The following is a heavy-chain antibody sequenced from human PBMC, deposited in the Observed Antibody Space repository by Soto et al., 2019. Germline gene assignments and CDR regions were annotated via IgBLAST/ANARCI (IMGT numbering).Heavy chain of an antibody. CDR3: PSEYCSGGSCYYYGMDV. V-gene: IGHV3-33*01. CDR1: GFTFSSYG. CDR2: IWYDGSNK. Sequence: QVQLVESGGGVVQPGRSLRLSCAASGFTFSSYGMHWVRQAPGKGLEWVAVIWYDGSNKYYADSVKGRFTISRDNSKNTLYLQMNSLRAEDTAVYYCPSEYCSGGSCYYYGMDVWGQGTTVTVSS. D-gene: IGHD2-15*01. J-gene: IGHJ6*02.